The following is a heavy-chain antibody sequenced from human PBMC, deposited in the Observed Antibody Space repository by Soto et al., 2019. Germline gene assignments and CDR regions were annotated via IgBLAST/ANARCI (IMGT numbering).Heavy chain of an antibody. D-gene: IGHD6-19*01. CDR1: GGSISSGDYY. V-gene: IGHV4-30-4*01. CDR3: ARARGSSGWYHYYYYGMDV. Sequence: SETLSLTCTVSGGSISSGDYYWSWIRQPPGKGLEWIGYIYYSGSTYYNPSLKSRVTISVDTSKNQFSLKLSSVTAADTAVYYCARARGSSGWYHYYYYGMDVWGQGTTVTVSS. J-gene: IGHJ6*02. CDR2: IYYSGST.